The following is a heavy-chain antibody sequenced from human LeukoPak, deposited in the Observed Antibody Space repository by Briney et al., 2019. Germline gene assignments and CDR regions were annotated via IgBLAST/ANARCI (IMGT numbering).Heavy chain of an antibody. CDR2: IYYSGST. J-gene: IGHJ5*02. CDR3: ARLTSP. CDR1: GDSIRSYH. V-gene: IGHV4-59*08. Sequence: SETLSLTCSVSGDSIRSYHWSWIRQPPGKGLEWIGYIYYSGSTNYNPSLKSRVNMSVDTSKNQFSLKLSAVTAADTAVYYCARLTSPWGQGTLVTVSS.